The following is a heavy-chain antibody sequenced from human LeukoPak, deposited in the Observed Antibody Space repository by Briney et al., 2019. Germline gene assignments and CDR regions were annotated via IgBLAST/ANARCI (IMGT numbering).Heavy chain of an antibody. D-gene: IGHD3-22*01. Sequence: PGGSLRLSCAASGFTFSSYAMSWVRQAPGKGLEWVAVIWYDGSNKYYADSVKGRFTISRDNSKNTLYLQMNSLRAEDTAVYYCAKPILPYYYDSSGYYPNYFDYWGQGTLVTVSS. J-gene: IGHJ4*02. CDR1: GFTFSSYA. CDR2: IWYDGSNK. CDR3: AKPILPYYYDSSGYYPNYFDY. V-gene: IGHV3-33*06.